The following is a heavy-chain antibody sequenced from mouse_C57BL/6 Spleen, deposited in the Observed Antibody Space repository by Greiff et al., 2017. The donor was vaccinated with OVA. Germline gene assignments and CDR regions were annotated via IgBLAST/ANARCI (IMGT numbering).Heavy chain of an antibody. CDR1: GYTFTSYW. Sequence: RQQSGAVLARPGASVKMSCKTSGYTFTSYWMHWVKQRPGQGLEWIGAIYPGNSDTSYNQKFKGKAKLTAVTSASTAYMELSSLTNEDSAVYYCTRHDDEVWFAYWGQGTLVTVSA. J-gene: IGHJ3*01. CDR3: TRHDDEVWFAY. D-gene: IGHD2-12*01. V-gene: IGHV1-5*01. CDR2: IYPGNSDT.